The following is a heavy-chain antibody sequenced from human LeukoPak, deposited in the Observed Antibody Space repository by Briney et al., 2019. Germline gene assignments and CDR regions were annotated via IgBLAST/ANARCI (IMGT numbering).Heavy chain of an antibody. Sequence: GGSLRLSRAVSGFTFSWVHRVRQVPGKGLECVSRINGDGSNTNYADAVKGRFTISRDNAKNILYLQMNSLRAEDTGVYYCVGGRGNYGLWDSRGQGTLVIVSS. CDR2: INGDGSNT. D-gene: IGHD1-26*01. J-gene: IGHJ4*02. V-gene: IGHV3-74*01. CDR3: VGGRGNYGLWDS. CDR1: GFTFSW.